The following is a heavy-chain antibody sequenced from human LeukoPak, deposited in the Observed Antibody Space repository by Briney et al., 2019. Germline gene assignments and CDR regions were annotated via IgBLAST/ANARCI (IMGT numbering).Heavy chain of an antibody. CDR2: MKPDGSEK. Sequence: GGSLRLSXAASGFAFSNSWVSWVRQAPGKGLEWVTNMKPDGSEKYYVDSVKGRFTISRDNAKNSLYLQMNSPRVEDTAVYYCARDSAGFDYWGQGALVTVSS. CDR3: ARDSAGFDY. CDR1: GFAFSNSW. D-gene: IGHD6-13*01. J-gene: IGHJ4*02. V-gene: IGHV3-7*01.